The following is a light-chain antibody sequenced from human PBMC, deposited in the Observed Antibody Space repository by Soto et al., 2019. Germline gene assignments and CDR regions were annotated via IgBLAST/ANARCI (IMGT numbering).Light chain of an antibody. CDR2: GNY. V-gene: IGLV1-40*01. CDR1: SSNIGAGYD. CDR3: QSYDNSLSALYV. J-gene: IGLJ1*01. Sequence: QSVLTQPPSVSGAPGQRVTISCTGSSSNIGAGYDVHWYQQLPGTAPKLLIYGNYNRPSGVPDRFSGSKSGTSASLAITGLQAEDEADYYCQSYDNSLSALYVFGTGTKVTVL.